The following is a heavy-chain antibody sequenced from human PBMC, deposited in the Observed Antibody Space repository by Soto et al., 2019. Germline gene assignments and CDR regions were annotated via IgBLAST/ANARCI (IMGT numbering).Heavy chain of an antibody. J-gene: IGHJ3*02. CDR2: IYHSGST. CDR1: GGSISSGGYS. Sequence: QLQLQESGSGLVKPSQTLSLTCAVSGGSISSGGYSWSWIRQPPGKGLEWIGYIYHSGSTYYNPSLKSRVTISVDKSKNQFSLKLRSVTAADTAVYYCARVGRRDGYGDAFDIWGQGTMVTVSS. V-gene: IGHV4-30-2*01. CDR3: ARVGRRDGYGDAFDI. D-gene: IGHD5-12*01.